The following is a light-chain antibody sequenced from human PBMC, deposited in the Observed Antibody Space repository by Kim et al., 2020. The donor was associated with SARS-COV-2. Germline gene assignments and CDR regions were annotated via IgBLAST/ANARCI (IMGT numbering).Light chain of an antibody. CDR2: QDS. CDR3: QAWDSSTWV. Sequence: VSPGQTASITCGGDKLGDKYACWYQQKPGQSPVLVIQQDSKRPSGIPERFSGSNSGNTATLTISGTQAMDEADYYCQAWDSSTWVFGGGTQLTVL. J-gene: IGLJ3*02. V-gene: IGLV3-1*01. CDR1: KLGDKY.